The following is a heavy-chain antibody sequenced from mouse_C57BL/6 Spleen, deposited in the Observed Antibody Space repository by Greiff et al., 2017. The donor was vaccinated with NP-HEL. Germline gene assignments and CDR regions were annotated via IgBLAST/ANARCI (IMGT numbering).Heavy chain of an antibody. CDR2: FYPGSGSI. CDR1: GYTFTEYT. D-gene: IGHD2-5*01. CDR3: ARHEEALYSNHRHFDY. J-gene: IGHJ2*01. V-gene: IGHV1-62-2*01. Sequence: QVQLQQSGAELVKPGASVKLSCKASGYTFTEYTIHWVKQRSGQGLEWIGWFYPGSGSIKYNEKFKDKATLTADKSSSTVYMELSRLTSEDSAVYFCARHEEALYSNHRHFDYWGQGTTLTVSS.